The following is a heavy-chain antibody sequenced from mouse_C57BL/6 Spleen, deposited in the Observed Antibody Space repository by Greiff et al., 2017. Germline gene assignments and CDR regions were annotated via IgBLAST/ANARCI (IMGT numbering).Heavy chain of an antibody. Sequence: EVQLQQSGPELVKPGASVKMSCKASGYTFTDYNMHWVKQSHGKSLEWIGYINPNNGGTSYNQKFKGKATLTVNKSSSTAYMELRSLTSEDSAVYYCAREGDYESYWYFDVWGTGTTVTVSS. CDR1: GYTFTDYN. D-gene: IGHD2-4*01. J-gene: IGHJ1*03. V-gene: IGHV1-22*01. CDR3: AREGDYESYWYFDV. CDR2: INPNNGGT.